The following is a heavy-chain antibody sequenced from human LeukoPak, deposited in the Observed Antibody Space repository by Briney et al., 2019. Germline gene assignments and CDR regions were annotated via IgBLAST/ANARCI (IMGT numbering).Heavy chain of an antibody. D-gene: IGHD6-19*01. CDR1: GGSISSYY. CDR2: ISYNGSP. J-gene: IGHJ6*03. CDR3: ARIHGSGPYNYYYYYMDV. Sequence: NPSETLSLTCTVSGGSISSYYWNWIRQPPGEGLEWIGYISYNGSPIYNPSLKSRVTISVDTSKNQFSLRLSAVTAADTAVYYCARIHGSGPYNYYYYYMDVWGKGTTVTVSS. V-gene: IGHV4-59*01.